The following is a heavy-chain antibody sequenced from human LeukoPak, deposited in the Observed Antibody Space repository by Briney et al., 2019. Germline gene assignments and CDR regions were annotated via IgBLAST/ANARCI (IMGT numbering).Heavy chain of an antibody. CDR2: IIPILGIA. CDR1: GGTFSSYA. V-gene: IGHV1-69*04. J-gene: IGHJ4*02. CDR3: ARGYSGYDFGY. D-gene: IGHD5-12*01. Sequence: ASVKVSCKASGGTFSSYAISWVRQAPGQGLEWMGRIIPILGIANYAQKFQGRVTITADKSTSTAYMELSSLRSEDTAVYYCARGYSGYDFGYWGQGTLVTVSS.